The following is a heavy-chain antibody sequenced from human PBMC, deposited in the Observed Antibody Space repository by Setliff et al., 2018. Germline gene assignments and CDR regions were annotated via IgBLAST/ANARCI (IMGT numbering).Heavy chain of an antibody. CDR2: INPSGGRL. CDR1: GYTFTNYY. V-gene: IGHV1-46*01. Sequence: ASVKVSCKASGYTFTNYYIHWVRQTPGQGLEWMGIINPSGGRLSYAEKFQDRVTMTRDTSTKSTLYLQMSSLRADDTAMYYCARDQFRNSGGLYSWGQGTLVTVST. J-gene: IGHJ5*02. D-gene: IGHD1-7*01. CDR3: ARDQFRNSGGLYS.